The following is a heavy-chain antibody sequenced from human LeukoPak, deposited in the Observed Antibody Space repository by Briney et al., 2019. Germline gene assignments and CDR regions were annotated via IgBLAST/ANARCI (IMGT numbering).Heavy chain of an antibody. CDR2: IYYSGST. CDR3: ARRTRKGIGGGWFDP. D-gene: IGHD3-16*01. Sequence: SETLSLTCTVSGGSISSSSYYWGWIRQPPGKGLEWIGSIYYSGSTYYNPSLKSRVTISVDTSKNQFSLKLSSVTAADTAVYYCARRTRKGIGGGWFDPWGQGTLVTVSS. J-gene: IGHJ5*02. V-gene: IGHV4-39*01. CDR1: GGSISSSSYY.